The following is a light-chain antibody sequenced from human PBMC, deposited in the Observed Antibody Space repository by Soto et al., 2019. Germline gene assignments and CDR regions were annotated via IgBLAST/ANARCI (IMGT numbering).Light chain of an antibody. CDR3: SSYTSSSTLV. CDR2: DVS. J-gene: IGLJ2*01. CDR1: SSDVGGYNY. V-gene: IGLV2-14*03. Sequence: QSVLTQPASVSGSPGQSITISCTGTSSDVGGYNYVSWYQQHPGKAPKLIIYDVSNRPSGVSNRFSGSKSGNTASLTISGLQAEDEAYYYCSSYTSSSTLVFGGGTKLTVL.